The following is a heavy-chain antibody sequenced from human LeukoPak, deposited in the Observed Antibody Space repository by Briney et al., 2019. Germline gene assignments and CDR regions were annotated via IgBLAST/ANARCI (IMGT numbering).Heavy chain of an antibody. V-gene: IGHV3-30*04. Sequence: PGGSLRLSCAASGFTFSSYAMHWVRQAPGKGLEWVAVISYDGSNKYYADSVKGRFTISRDNSKNTLYLQMNSLRAEDTAVYYCARERDFWSGRGFDYWGQGTLVTVSS. D-gene: IGHD3-3*01. CDR1: GFTFSSYA. CDR2: ISYDGSNK. J-gene: IGHJ4*02. CDR3: ARERDFWSGRGFDY.